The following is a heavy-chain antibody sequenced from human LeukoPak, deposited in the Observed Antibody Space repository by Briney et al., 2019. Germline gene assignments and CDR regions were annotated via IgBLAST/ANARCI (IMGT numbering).Heavy chain of an antibody. CDR1: GGSISTYY. CDR2: FCTSGTT. J-gene: IGHJ4*02. Sequence: SETLSLTCTVSGGSISTYYWSWIRQPAGKGLEWIGRFCTSGTTNYNPSLKSRVTMSVDTSKNQFSLKLSSVTAADTAVYYCARGYSVGDYFDYWGQGTLVTVSS. D-gene: IGHD1-14*01. CDR3: ARGYSVGDYFDY. V-gene: IGHV4-4*07.